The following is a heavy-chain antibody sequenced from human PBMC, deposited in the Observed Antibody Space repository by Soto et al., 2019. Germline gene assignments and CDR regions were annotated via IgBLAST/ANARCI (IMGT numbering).Heavy chain of an antibody. V-gene: IGHV3-21*01. J-gene: IGHJ4*02. CDR3: ARERAYSCSSGGMVYAIDFDY. CDR1: GFTFSSYS. Sequence: GGSLRLSCAASGFTFSSYSMNWVRQAPGKGLEWVSSISSSSSYIYYADSVKGRFTISRDNAKNSLYLQMNSLRAEDTAVYYCARERAYSCSSGGMVYAIDFDYWGQGTLVTGSS. CDR2: ISSSSSYI. D-gene: IGHD2-8*01.